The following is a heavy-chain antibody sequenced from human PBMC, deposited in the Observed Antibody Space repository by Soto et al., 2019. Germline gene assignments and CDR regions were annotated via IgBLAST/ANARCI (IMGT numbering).Heavy chain of an antibody. D-gene: IGHD2-15*01. CDR3: AKSDREYCSGGSCYGKSFDY. V-gene: IGHV3-30*18. CDR1: GFTFRTSA. Sequence: PGGSLRLSCAASGFTFRTSAMHWVRQAPGKGLEWVAFISYDGSLKYYADSVKGRFTISRDTSKNTLYLQMNSLRAEDTAVYYCAKSDREYCSGGSCYGKSFDYWGQGTLVTVSS. CDR2: ISYDGSLK. J-gene: IGHJ4*02.